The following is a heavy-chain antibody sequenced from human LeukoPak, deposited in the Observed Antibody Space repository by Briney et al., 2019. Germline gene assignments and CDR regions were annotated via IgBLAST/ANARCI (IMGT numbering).Heavy chain of an antibody. CDR1: GGSITSSGYY. J-gene: IGHJ4*02. V-gene: IGHV4-61*05. CDR2: IYYSGST. CDR3: ARPHSSGWYGAFDY. Sequence: SSETLSLTCTVSGGSITSSGYYWSWIRQPQGKGLEWIVYIYYSGSTNYNPSLKSRVTTSVDTSKNQFSLKLSSVTAADTAVYYCARPHSSGWYGAFDYWGQGTLVTVSS. D-gene: IGHD6-19*01.